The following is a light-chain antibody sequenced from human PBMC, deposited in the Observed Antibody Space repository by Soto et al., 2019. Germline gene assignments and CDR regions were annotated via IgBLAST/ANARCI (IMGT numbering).Light chain of an antibody. CDR2: QVS. CDR3: MQGTHWPWT. V-gene: IGKV2-30*02. J-gene: IGKJ1*01. Sequence: DAVLTQSPLSLPVTLGQPAAISCRSSQSLVHSDGKAYLIWFQQRPGQSPRRLIYQVSRRDAGVTDRFSGSGSGNDFTLIISRVEAEDVGVYYCMQGTHWPWTFGQGTKVEIK. CDR1: QSLVHSDGKAY.